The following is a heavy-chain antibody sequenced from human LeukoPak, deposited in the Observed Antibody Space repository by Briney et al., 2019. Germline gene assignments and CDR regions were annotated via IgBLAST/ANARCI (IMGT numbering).Heavy chain of an antibody. J-gene: IGHJ4*02. Sequence: GGSLRLSCAASGFTFSRYGMHWVRQAPGKGLEWVAVISYDGSNKYYADSVKGRFTISRDNSKNTLYLQMNSLRAEDTAVYYCAKDPWGGSFRYCGGDCYTGFDYWGQGTLVTVSS. V-gene: IGHV3-30*18. D-gene: IGHD2-21*02. CDR3: AKDPWGGSFRYCGGDCYTGFDY. CDR1: GFTFSRYG. CDR2: ISYDGSNK.